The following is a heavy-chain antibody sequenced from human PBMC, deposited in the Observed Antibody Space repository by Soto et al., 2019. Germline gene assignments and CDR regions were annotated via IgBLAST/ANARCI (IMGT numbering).Heavy chain of an antibody. J-gene: IGHJ4*02. V-gene: IGHV3-30-3*01. CDR3: ARARQWLISD. Sequence: QVQLVESGGGVVQPGRSLRLSCAVSGFTFSRYAMHWVRQTPGKGLEWVAVISYDESNKYYTDSVKGRFTISRDNSKNTVYLQMNSLRPEDTAVYYCARARQWLISDWGQGTLVTASS. CDR1: GFTFSRYA. D-gene: IGHD6-19*01. CDR2: ISYDESNK.